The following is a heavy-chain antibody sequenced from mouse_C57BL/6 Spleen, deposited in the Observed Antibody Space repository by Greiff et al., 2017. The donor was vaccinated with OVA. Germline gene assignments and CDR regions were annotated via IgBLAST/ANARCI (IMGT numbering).Heavy chain of an antibody. V-gene: IGHV5-6*01. CDR1: GFTFSSYG. D-gene: IGHD1-1*01. J-gene: IGHJ1*03. CDR2: ISSGGSYT. CDR3: ARPSYGSSWFDV. Sequence: EVKLMESGGDLVKPGGSLKLSCAASGFTFSSYGMSWVRQTPDKRLEWVATISSGGSYTYYPDSVKGRFTISRDNAKNTLYLQMSSLKSEDTAMYYCARPSYGSSWFDVWGTGTTVTVSS.